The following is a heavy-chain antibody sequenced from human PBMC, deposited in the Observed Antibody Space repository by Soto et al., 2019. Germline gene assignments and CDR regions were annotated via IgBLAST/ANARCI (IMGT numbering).Heavy chain of an antibody. CDR3: ATDPVVSAAARAVFDY. J-gene: IGHJ4*02. CDR1: GYTLTELS. Sequence: ASVKVSCKVSGYTLTELSMHWVRQAPGKGLEWMGGFDPEDGETIYAQKFQGRVTMTEDTSTDTAYMELSSLRSEDTAVYYCATDPVVSAAARAVFDYWGQGTLVTVSS. V-gene: IGHV1-24*01. D-gene: IGHD2-15*01. CDR2: FDPEDGET.